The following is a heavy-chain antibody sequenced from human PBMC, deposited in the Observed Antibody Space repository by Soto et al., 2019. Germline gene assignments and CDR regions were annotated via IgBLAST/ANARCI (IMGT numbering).Heavy chain of an antibody. V-gene: IGHV4-31*03. Sequence: QVQLQESGPGLVKPSQTLSLTCTVSGGSISSGGYYWSWIRQHPGQGLEWIGYIYYSGSTYYNPSLMSRVTISVHTSKNQFSLKLSCVTAADTAVYYCASIVSSAHGEFSDWGQGTLVTVSS. CDR1: GGSISSGGYY. CDR3: ASIVSSAHGEFSD. J-gene: IGHJ4*02. CDR2: IYYSGST. D-gene: IGHD3-10*01.